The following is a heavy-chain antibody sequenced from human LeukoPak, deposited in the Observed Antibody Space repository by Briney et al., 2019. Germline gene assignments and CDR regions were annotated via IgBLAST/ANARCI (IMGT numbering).Heavy chain of an antibody. D-gene: IGHD1-7*01. CDR1: GDSISSDF. V-gene: IGHV4-59*12. Sequence: KPSETLSLTCTVSGDSISSDFWSWIRQPPGKGLEWIGYIYYSGSTYYNPSLKSRVTISVDTSKNQFSLKLSSVTAADTAVYYCARDRRELLPDYWGQGTLVTVSS. CDR2: IYYSGST. CDR3: ARDRRELLPDY. J-gene: IGHJ4*02.